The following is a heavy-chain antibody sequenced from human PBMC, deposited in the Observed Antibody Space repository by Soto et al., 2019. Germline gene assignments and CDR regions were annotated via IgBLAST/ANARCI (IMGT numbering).Heavy chain of an antibody. Sequence: ESGGGVVQPGRSLSLSCVASGFNFGSSGMHWVRQAPGKGLEWVSVISFDGSNRYSADSVKGRFTISRDTSKSMLYLQINSLTAEDTAIYYCAKDRPRSSGSKQYYALDVWGQGTTVTVSS. V-gene: IGHV3-30*18. J-gene: IGHJ6*02. D-gene: IGHD6-19*01. CDR3: AKDRPRSSGSKQYYALDV. CDR2: ISFDGSNR. CDR1: GFNFGSSG.